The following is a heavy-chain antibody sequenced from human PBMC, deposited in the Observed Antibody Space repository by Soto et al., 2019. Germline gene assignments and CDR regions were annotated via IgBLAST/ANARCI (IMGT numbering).Heavy chain of an antibody. J-gene: IGHJ3*02. CDR2: INPATGAA. CDR3: SRGGAVEVAGSAAFDM. D-gene: IGHD3-16*01. V-gene: IGHV1-2*02. Sequence: QLHLVQSGDVVNKPGASVTFSCSASGYPVTAYYMHWVRQAPGRGLEWMGGINPATGAAKYTQTCQGSVTMTGDTSTCSVPTGLSCDPSVDAGFLFCSRGGAVEVAGSAAFDMGSQGTLFTVSS. CDR1: GYPVTAYY.